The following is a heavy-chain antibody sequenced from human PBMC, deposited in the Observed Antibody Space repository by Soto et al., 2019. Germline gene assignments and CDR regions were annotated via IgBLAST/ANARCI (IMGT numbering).Heavy chain of an antibody. D-gene: IGHD1-7*01. CDR2: ISWNSGTT. CDR1: GFTFDDYA. J-gene: IGHJ6*02. V-gene: IGHV3-9*01. CDR3: ARDQLELRGKDYYYYGMDV. Sequence: EVQLVESGGGLVQPGRSLRLSCAASGFTFDDYAMHWVRQAPGKGLEWVSRISWNSGTTVYADSVKGRFTISRDNAKNSLYLQMNSLRAEDTAVYYCARDQLELRGKDYYYYGMDVWGQGTTVTVSS.